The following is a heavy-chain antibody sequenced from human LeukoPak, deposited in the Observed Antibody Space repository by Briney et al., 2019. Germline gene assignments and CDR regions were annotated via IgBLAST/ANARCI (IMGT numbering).Heavy chain of an antibody. V-gene: IGHV3-66*01. J-gene: IGHJ3*02. D-gene: IGHD3/OR15-3a*01. CDR2: IYSGGST. Sequence: GGSLRLSCAASGFTVSSNYMSWVRQAPGKGLEWVSVIYSGGSTYYADSVKGRFTISRDNSKNTLYLQMNSLRAEDTAVYYCARETIFGLATYAFDIWGLGTMVTVSS. CDR3: ARETIFGLATYAFDI. CDR1: GFTVSSNY.